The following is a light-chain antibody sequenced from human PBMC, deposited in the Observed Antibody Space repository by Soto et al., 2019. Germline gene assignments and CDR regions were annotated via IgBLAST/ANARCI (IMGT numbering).Light chain of an antibody. CDR2: EVS. CDR3: ISYAGSNTVV. CDR1: SSDVGGYNY. Sequence: QSALTQPPSASGSPGQSVTISCTGTSSDVGGYNYVSWYQQHPGKAPKLMIYEVSKRPSGVPDRFSGSKYGNTASLTVSGLQAEDEADYYCISYAGSNTVVFGGVTKVTVL. V-gene: IGLV2-8*01. J-gene: IGLJ2*01.